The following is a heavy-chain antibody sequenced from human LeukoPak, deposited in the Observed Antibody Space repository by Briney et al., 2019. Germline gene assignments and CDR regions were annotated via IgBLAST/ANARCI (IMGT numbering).Heavy chain of an antibody. D-gene: IGHD3-22*01. CDR2: VSWNSGDI. CDR1: GFTFDQYA. CDR3: ARDLMRGHYDSSGYRNGDDY. Sequence: GGSLRLSCAASGFTFDQYAMHWVRQVPGKGLEWVLGVSWNSGDIVYADSVRGRFTISRDKAKNSLYLQMNSLRAEDTAVYYCARDLMRGHYDSSGYRNGDDYWGQGTLVTVSS. J-gene: IGHJ4*02. V-gene: IGHV3-9*01.